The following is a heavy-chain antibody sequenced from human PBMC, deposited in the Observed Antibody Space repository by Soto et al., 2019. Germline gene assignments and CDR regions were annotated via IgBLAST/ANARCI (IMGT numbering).Heavy chain of an antibody. CDR2: IYPSDSDT. V-gene: IGHV5-51*01. J-gene: IGHJ3*02. D-gene: IGHD3-10*01. CDR3: ARPDRCYGSGTSYSDVLDI. CDR1: GYSFTSYW. Sequence: GESLKISCKGSGYSFTSYWIGWVRQRPGKGLEWMGIIYPSDSDTRYRPSFQGQVTISADKSISTAYLQWSSLKASDSAMYYCARPDRCYGSGTSYSDVLDIWGQGTMVTVSS.